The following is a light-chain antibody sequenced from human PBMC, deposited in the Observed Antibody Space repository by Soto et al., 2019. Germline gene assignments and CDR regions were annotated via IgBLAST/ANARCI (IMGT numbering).Light chain of an antibody. CDR1: SSDVGGYNY. CDR3: SSYTSSSTYV. Sequence: QSALTQPASVSGSPGQSITISCTVTSSDVGGYNYVSWYQQHPGNAPKLIIYDVSDRPSGVSNRFSGSKSGNTASLTISGLQTEDETDYYCSSYTSSSTYVFGTGTKVTVL. V-gene: IGLV2-14*01. CDR2: DVS. J-gene: IGLJ1*01.